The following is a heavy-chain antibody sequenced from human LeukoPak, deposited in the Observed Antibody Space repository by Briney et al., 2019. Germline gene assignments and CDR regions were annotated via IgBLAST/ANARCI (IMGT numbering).Heavy chain of an antibody. CDR1: GGSFSGYY. CDR3: ASFDYGSGIIPD. J-gene: IGHJ4*02. Sequence: SETLSLTCAVYGGSFSGYYWSWIRQPPGKGLEWIGEINHSGSTNYNPSLKSRVTISVDTSKNQFSLKLSSVTAADTAVYYCASFDYGSGIIPDWGQGTLVTVSS. CDR2: INHSGST. D-gene: IGHD3-10*01. V-gene: IGHV4-34*01.